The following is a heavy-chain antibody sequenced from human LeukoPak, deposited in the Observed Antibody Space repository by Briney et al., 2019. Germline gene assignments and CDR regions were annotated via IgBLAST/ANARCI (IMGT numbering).Heavy chain of an antibody. J-gene: IGHJ3*02. D-gene: IGHD3-10*01. V-gene: IGHV4-31*03. Sequence: SQTLSLSCTVSGGSISSGVYYWSWIRQHPGKGLEWIGYIYYSGSTYSNPSLKSRLTMSVDISRNQFSLKLSSVTAADTAVYYCARGVKGLRGAFDIWGQGTMVTVSS. CDR2: IYYSGST. CDR1: GGSISSGVYY. CDR3: ARGVKGLRGAFDI.